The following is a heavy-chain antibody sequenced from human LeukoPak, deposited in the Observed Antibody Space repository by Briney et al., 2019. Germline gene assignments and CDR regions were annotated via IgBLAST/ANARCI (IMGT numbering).Heavy chain of an antibody. CDR2: IKLDESRI. J-gene: IGHJ3*02. D-gene: IGHD1-26*01. V-gene: IGHV3-7*03. CDR1: GLTYNRDW. CDR3: ARLILWETSNAFDI. Sequence: GGSLRLSCISSGLTYNRDWMGWLRQAPGKGLEWLAHIKLDESRIFYADSVKGRFAISRDNAKNSVYLQMNSLRAEDTAVYFCARLILWETSNAFDIWGQGTMVTVSS.